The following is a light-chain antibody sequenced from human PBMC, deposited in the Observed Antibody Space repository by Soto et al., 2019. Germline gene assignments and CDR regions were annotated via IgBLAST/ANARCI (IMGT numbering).Light chain of an antibody. CDR1: NIGAAYD. Sequence: QSVLAQPPSVSGAPGQRVTISCSNIGAAYDVHWYQQLPGTAPKHLIFGNSRRPSGVPDRFSGAKSGTSASLAITGLQAEDEADYYCQSYDRNLRGWVFGGGTKLTVL. CDR2: GNS. J-gene: IGLJ3*02. CDR3: QSYDRNLRGWV. V-gene: IGLV1-40*01.